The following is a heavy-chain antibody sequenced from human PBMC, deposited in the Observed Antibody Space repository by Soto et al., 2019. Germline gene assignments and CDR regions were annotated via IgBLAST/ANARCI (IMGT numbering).Heavy chain of an antibody. J-gene: IGHJ6*02. CDR1: GFTFSSYA. CDR3: AKELRFLEWLLYYYGMDV. V-gene: IGHV3-23*01. Sequence: PGGSLRLSCAASGFTFSSYAMSWVRQAPGKGLEWVSAISGSGGSTYYADSVKGRFTISRDNSKNTLYLQMNSLRAEDAAVYYCAKELRFLEWLLYYYGMDVWGQGTTVTVSS. D-gene: IGHD3-3*01. CDR2: ISGSGGST.